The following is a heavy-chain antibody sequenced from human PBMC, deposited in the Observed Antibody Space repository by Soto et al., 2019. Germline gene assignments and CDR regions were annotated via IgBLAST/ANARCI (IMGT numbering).Heavy chain of an antibody. V-gene: IGHV1-18*01. CDR2: ISPYSGKT. J-gene: IGHJ4*02. D-gene: IGHD3-22*01. CDR3: AREGLLLLPDY. Sequence: ASVKVSCKASGYTFTNNDVCWVRQTPGQGLEWMGWISPYSGKTNYARKFQGRVTMTTDTSTSTAYMEVRSLTSGDTAVYYCAREGLLLLPDYWGQGTLVTVSS. CDR1: GYTFTNND.